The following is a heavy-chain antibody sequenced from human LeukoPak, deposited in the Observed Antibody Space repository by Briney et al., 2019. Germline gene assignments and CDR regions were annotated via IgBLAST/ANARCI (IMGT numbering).Heavy chain of an antibody. D-gene: IGHD3-22*01. V-gene: IGHV4-30-2*01. Sequence: SETLSLTCTVSGGSISSGCYFWLWIRPPPGTGLEWIGYIYHSGSTYYNPSLKSPVTISVYRSKNQFSLKLSSVTAADTAVYSCARGWYYYDISGAFDIWGPGKMVTASS. CDR1: GGSISSGCYF. J-gene: IGHJ3*02. CDR3: ARGWYYYDISGAFDI. CDR2: IYHSGST.